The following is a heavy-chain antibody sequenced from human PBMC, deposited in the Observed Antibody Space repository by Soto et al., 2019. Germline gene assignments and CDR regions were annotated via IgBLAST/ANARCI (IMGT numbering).Heavy chain of an antibody. CDR3: ARVAAGGYCSGGSCSGVADY. CDR2: IYYSGSN. D-gene: IGHD2-15*01. Sequence: SETLSLTCTVSGGSISSYYWSWIRQPPGKGLEWIGYIYYSGSNNYNPSLKSRVTISVDTPKNQFSLKLSSVTAADTAVYYCARVAAGGYCSGGSCSGVADYWGEGTLVTVSS. V-gene: IGHV4-59*01. J-gene: IGHJ4*02. CDR1: GGSISSYY.